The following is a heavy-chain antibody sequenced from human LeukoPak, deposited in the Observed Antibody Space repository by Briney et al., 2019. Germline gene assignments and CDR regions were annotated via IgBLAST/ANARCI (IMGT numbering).Heavy chain of an antibody. D-gene: IGHD6-13*01. CDR2: IYYSGST. V-gene: IGHV4-59*11. CDR3: ARGSSWYVY. J-gene: IGHJ4*02. CDR1: GGSISIHY. Sequence: SETLSLTCTVSGGSISIHYWSWIRQPPGKGLEWVGYIYYSGSTNYNPSLKSRVTISVDTSKNQFSLKLSSATAADTAVYYCARGSSWYVYWGQGTLVTVSS.